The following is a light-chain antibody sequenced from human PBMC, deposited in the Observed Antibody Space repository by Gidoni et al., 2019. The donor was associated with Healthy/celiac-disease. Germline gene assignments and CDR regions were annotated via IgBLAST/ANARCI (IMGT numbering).Light chain of an antibody. CDR1: QSISSY. J-gene: IGKJ3*01. CDR2: AAS. Sequence: DIQMTQSPSSLSASVGGRVTITCRASQSISSYLNWYQQKPGKAPKLLLYAASSLQSGVPSRFSGSGSGTDFTLTISSLQPEDFATYYCQQSYSTPLTFGPGTKVDIK. V-gene: IGKV1-39*01. CDR3: QQSYSTPLT.